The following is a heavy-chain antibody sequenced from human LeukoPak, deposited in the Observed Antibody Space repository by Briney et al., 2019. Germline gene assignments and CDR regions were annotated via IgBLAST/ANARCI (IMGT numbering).Heavy chain of an antibody. J-gene: IGHJ4*02. CDR2: INQDGIQK. CDR3: ARDSGN. CDR1: GFTFSTYW. Sequence: GGSLRLSCAASGFTFSTYWMSWGRQAPGRGLEWVANINQDGIQKYYLDSVKGRFTISRDNAKNSLSLQMNSLRAEDTGVYYCARDSGNWGQGTLVTVSS. V-gene: IGHV3-7*05.